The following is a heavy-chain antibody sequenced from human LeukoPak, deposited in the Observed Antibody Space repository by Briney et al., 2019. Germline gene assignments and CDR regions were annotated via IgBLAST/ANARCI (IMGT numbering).Heavy chain of an antibody. J-gene: IGHJ3*02. V-gene: IGHV1-8*03. Sequence: ASVKVSCKASGYTFTSYDINWVRQTTGQGLEWMGWMNPNSGNTGYAQKFQGRVTITRNTSISTAYMELSSLRSEDTAVYYCAREYYCDSSGKTNAFDIWGQGTMVTVSS. CDR3: AREYYCDSSGKTNAFDI. CDR1: GYTFTSYD. CDR2: MNPNSGNT. D-gene: IGHD3-22*01.